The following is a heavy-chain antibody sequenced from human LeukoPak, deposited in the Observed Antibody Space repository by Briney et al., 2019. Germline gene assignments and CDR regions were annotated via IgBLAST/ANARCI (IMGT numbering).Heavy chain of an antibody. Sequence: GGSLRLSCAASGFTFSSYSMNWVRQAPGKGLEWVSSISSSGSYIYYADSVKGRFTISRDNAKNSLYLQMNSLRAEDTAVYYCAREIAVAGTALDYWGQGTLVTVSS. CDR3: AREIAVAGTALDY. D-gene: IGHD6-19*01. CDR1: GFTFSSYS. V-gene: IGHV3-21*01. CDR2: ISSSGSYI. J-gene: IGHJ4*02.